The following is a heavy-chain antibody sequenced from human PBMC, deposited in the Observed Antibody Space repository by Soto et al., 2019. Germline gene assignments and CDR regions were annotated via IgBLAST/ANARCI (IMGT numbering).Heavy chain of an antibody. Sequence: QVQLQESGPGLVKPSQTLSLTCTVSGGSINSGVYYWNWIRQHPGKGLEWIGYIYYSGSTYYNPSLKSRVTISVGTSKNQFFLNLSSVTAADTAVYYCARDLYRDFPHFDYWGQGTLVTVSS. V-gene: IGHV4-31*03. D-gene: IGHD3-16*02. CDR1: GGSINSGVYY. CDR3: ARDLYRDFPHFDY. CDR2: IYYSGST. J-gene: IGHJ4*02.